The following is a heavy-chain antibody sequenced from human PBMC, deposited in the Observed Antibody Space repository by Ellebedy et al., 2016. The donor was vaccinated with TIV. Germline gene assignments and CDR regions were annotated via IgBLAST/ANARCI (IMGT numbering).Heavy chain of an antibody. CDR3: ARAVAAVGGYYFDF. CDR2: ISGSGDRT. D-gene: IGHD6-19*01. CDR1: GFTFSIYA. V-gene: IGHV3-23*01. J-gene: IGHJ2*01. Sequence: LSLTCAASGFTFSIYAMSWVRQAPGKGLEWVSLISGSGDRTYYADSVKGRFTISRDNSKNTLYVQMNSLRAEDTAVYYCARAVAAVGGYYFDFWGRGTLVTVSS.